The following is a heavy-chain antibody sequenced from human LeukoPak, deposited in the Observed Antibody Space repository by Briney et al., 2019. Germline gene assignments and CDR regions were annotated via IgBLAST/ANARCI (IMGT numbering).Heavy chain of an antibody. CDR3: ARISSSNWYNERGAFDV. CDR2: IYYSGST. D-gene: IGHD6-13*01. Sequence: KPSETLSLTCTVSGSSISSYYWSWIRKPPGKGLEWIGYIYYSGSTNYNPSLKSRVTISVDTSKNQFSLKLSSVTAADTAVYYCARISSSNWYNERGAFDVWGQGTMVTVSS. J-gene: IGHJ3*01. CDR1: GSSISSYY. V-gene: IGHV4-59*01.